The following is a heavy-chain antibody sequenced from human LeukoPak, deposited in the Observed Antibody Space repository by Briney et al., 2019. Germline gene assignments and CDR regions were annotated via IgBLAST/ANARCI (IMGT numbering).Heavy chain of an antibody. CDR3: ARGGSGSFNWFDP. J-gene: IGHJ5*02. D-gene: IGHD1-26*01. CDR1: GGSISSYY. V-gene: IGHV4-59*01. CDR2: IYYSGST. Sequence: SETLPLTCTVSGGSISSYYWSWIRQPPGKGLEWIGYIYYSGSTNYNPSLKSRVTISVDTSKNQFSLKLSSVTAADTAVYYCARGGSGSFNWFDPWGQGTLVTVSS.